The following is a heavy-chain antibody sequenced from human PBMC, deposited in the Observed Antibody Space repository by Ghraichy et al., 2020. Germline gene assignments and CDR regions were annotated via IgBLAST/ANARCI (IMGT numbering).Heavy chain of an antibody. D-gene: IGHD2-8*01. V-gene: IGHV3-7*03. CDR1: GFTFSSHW. J-gene: IGHJ4*02. Sequence: GGSLRLSCAASGFTFSSHWMSWVRQAPGKGLEWVAIIRQGGSEKYYVDSVKGRFTISRDNAKNSLYLQMNSLRAEDTAVYYCARGGSWSAGDYWGQGTLVTVSS. CDR3: ARGGSWSAGDY. CDR2: IRQGGSEK.